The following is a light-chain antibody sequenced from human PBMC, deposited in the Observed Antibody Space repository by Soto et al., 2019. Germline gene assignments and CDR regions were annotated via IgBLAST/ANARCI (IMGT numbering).Light chain of an antibody. V-gene: IGLV2-14*01. CDR3: SSYTGSSTLV. J-gene: IGLJ1*01. CDR1: SSDFGDYDY. Sequence: QSVLTQPASVSGSPGQSITISCTGTSSDFGDYDYVSWYLQHPGKVPKLMIYEVSNRPSGVSNRFSGSKSGNTASLTISGLQAEDEADYYCSSYTGSSTLVFGTGTKVTAL. CDR2: EVS.